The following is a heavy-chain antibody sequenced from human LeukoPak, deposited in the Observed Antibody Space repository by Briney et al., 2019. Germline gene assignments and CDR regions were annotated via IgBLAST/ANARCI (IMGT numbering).Heavy chain of an antibody. J-gene: IGHJ6*03. CDR2: INHSGST. V-gene: IGHV4-34*01. CDR3: ARPSIYYYYMDV. Sequence: SETLSLTCAVYGGSFSGYYWSWIRQPPGKGLEWIGEINHSGSTNYNPSLKSRVTISVDTSKNQFSLKLSSVTAADTAAYYCARPSIYYYYMDVWGKGTTVTVSS. CDR1: GGSFSGYY.